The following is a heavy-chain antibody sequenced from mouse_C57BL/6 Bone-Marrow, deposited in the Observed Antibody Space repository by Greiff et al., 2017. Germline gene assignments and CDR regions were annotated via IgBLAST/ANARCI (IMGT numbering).Heavy chain of an antibody. J-gene: IGHJ4*01. CDR2: IDPENGDT. D-gene: IGHD2-3*01. CDR1: GFNIKDDY. V-gene: IGHV14-4*01. Sequence: VQLQQSGAELVRPGASVKLSCTASGFNIKDDYMHWVKQRPEQGLEWIGWIDPENGDTEYASKFQGKATITAETSSNTAYLQLSSLTSEDTAVYYCTIYDGYYKAMDYWGQGTSVTVSS. CDR3: TIYDGYYKAMDY.